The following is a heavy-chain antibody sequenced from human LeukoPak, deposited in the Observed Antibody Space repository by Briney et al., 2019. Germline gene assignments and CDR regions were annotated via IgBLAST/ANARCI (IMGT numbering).Heavy chain of an antibody. V-gene: IGHV1-18*01. Sequence: GASVKVSCKASDYTFTTFGISWVRQAPGQGLEWMGWISAYNGNTNYAQQFQGRVTMTTDTSTSTAYMELRSLRSDDTAVYYCARAYCSSTSCYINVAGYWGQGTLVTVSS. CDR1: DYTFTTFG. J-gene: IGHJ4*02. CDR3: ARAYCSSTSCYINVAGY. CDR2: ISAYNGNT. D-gene: IGHD2-2*02.